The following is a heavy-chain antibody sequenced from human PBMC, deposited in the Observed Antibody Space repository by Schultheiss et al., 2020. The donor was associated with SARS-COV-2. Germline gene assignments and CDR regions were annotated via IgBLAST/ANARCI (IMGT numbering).Heavy chain of an antibody. CDR1: GFTFSNAW. J-gene: IGHJ6*02. D-gene: IGHD1-14*01. V-gene: IGHV3-23*01. Sequence: GGSLRLSCAASGFTFSNAWMSWVRQAPGKGLEWVSAISGSGGSTYYADSVKGRFTISRDNAKNSLFLQMNSLRAEDTAVYYCARGATTHGMDVWGQGTTVTVSS. CDR2: ISGSGGST. CDR3: ARGATTHGMDV.